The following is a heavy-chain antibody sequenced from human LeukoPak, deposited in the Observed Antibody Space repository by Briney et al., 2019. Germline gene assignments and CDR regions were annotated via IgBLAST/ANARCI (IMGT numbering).Heavy chain of an antibody. CDR1: GYTFTSYA. V-gene: IGHV1-3*01. Sequence: ASVKVSCKASGYTFTSYAIHWVRRAPGQRLEWMGLINAANGNTRYSQTFQDRVTITRDTSASTAYMELSSLRSEDTAVYYCARAYDSGCNYWGQGTLVTVSS. J-gene: IGHJ4*02. CDR3: ARAYDSGCNY. CDR2: INAANGNT. D-gene: IGHD6-19*01.